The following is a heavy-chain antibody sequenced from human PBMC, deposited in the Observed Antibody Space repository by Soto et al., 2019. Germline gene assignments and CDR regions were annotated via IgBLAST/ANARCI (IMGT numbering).Heavy chain of an antibody. Sequence: QVQLVESGGGVVQPGRSLRLSCAASGFTFSSYAMHWVRQAPGKGLEWVAVISYDGGNKYYADSVKGRFTISRDNSKNTLYLQMNSLRAEDTAVYYCARSLSWGQGTMVTVSS. CDR3: ARSLS. V-gene: IGHV3-30-3*01. CDR2: ISYDGGNK. J-gene: IGHJ3*01. CDR1: GFTFSSYA.